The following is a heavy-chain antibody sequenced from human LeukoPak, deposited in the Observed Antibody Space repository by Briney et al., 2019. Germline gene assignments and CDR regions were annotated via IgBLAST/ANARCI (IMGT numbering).Heavy chain of an antibody. Sequence: GASVKVSCKASGYTFASYYIHWVRQAPGQGLEWMGIINPGGGSTSYAQKFQGRVTMTRDTSTSTVYMELSSLRSEDTAVYYCARDREWGPEDYYDGWGQGTLVTVSS. CDR2: INPGGGST. CDR3: ARDREWGPEDYYDG. J-gene: IGHJ4*02. D-gene: IGHD3-22*01. V-gene: IGHV1-46*01. CDR1: GYTFASYY.